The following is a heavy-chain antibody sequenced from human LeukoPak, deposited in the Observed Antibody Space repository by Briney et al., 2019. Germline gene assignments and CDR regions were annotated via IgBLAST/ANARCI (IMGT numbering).Heavy chain of an antibody. Sequence: PGGSLRLSCAASGFTVSSNYMSWVRQAPGKGLEWVAVISYDGSNKYYADSVKGRFTISRDNSKNTLYLQMNSLRAEDTAVYYCASLEMATIRSYYYYYYGMDVWGQGTTVTVSS. CDR3: ASLEMATIRSYYYYYYGMDV. CDR2: ISYDGSNK. CDR1: GFTVSSNY. D-gene: IGHD5-24*01. V-gene: IGHV3-30*03. J-gene: IGHJ6*02.